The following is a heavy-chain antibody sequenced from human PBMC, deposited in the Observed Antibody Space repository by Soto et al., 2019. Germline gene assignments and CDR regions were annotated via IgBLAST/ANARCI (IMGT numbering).Heavy chain of an antibody. CDR2: VYSDGSST. J-gene: IGHJ4*02. D-gene: IGHD1-26*01. CDR1: GFTFSSYW. Sequence: LRLSCAASGFTFSSYWMHWVRQVSGKGLVWVSRVYSDGSSTSYADSVKGRFTISRDNAKNTLYLQMNSLRAEDTAVYYCARAMSSGSYFDYWGQGTLVTVSS. CDR3: ARAMSSGSYFDY. V-gene: IGHV3-74*01.